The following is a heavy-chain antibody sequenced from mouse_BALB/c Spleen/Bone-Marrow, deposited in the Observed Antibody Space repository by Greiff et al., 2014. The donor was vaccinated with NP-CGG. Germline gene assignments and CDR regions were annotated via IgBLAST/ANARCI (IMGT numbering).Heavy chain of an antibody. J-gene: IGHJ4*01. CDR1: GFSLNSYG. V-gene: IGHV2-6-2*01. Sequence: VKLEESGPDLVAPSQSLSITCTVSGFSLNSYGVHWVRQPPGKGLEWLGVIWSEGSTTYNSALKSRLSISKDNSKSQLFLKMNSLQTDDTAMYYCARHERGYPYAMDYWGQGTSVTVSS. D-gene: IGHD2-2*01. CDR2: IWSEGST. CDR3: ARHERGYPYAMDY.